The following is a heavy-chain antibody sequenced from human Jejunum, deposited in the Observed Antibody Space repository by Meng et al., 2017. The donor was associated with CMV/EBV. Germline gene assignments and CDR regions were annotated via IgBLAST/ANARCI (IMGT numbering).Heavy chain of an antibody. CDR2: IRQDGGDK. D-gene: IGHD6-19*01. V-gene: IGHV3-7*01. CDR1: GFTFSDYL. Sequence: ACEVSGFTFSDYLMSWIRQAPGKGLEWVANIRQDGGDKYFADSVKGRFTISRDNARASLYLQMNSLRVEDTAVYYCTGGLAADYWGQGTLVTVSS. CDR3: TGGLAADY. J-gene: IGHJ4*02.